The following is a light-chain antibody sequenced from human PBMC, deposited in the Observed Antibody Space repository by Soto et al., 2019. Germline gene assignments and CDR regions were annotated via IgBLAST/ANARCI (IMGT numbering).Light chain of an antibody. CDR3: QQYNSYWT. J-gene: IGKJ1*01. CDR2: DAS. CDR1: QGISGW. V-gene: IGKV1-5*01. Sequence: DIQMNQSPSSQPASVRDRVTIPFRASQGISGWLAWYQQKPGKAPKLLIYDASSLESGVPSRFSGSGSGTEFTLTISSLRPDDFATYYCQQYNSYWTFGQGTKVDIK.